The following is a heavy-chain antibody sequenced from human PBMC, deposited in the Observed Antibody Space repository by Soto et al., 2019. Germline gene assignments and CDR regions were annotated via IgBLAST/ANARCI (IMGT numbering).Heavy chain of an antibody. CDR2: ISGSGATT. CDR1: GFIFSNYA. D-gene: IGHD1-1*01. CDR3: TKGGIPRRYNIPKVDFDY. V-gene: IGHV3-23*01. Sequence: GGSLRLSCAASGFIFSNYAMSWVRQAPGRGLEWVSAISGSGATTYYPDSVKGRFTISRDNSKNTLYLQMNNLRADDTAVYYCTKGGIPRRYNIPKVDFDYWGQGSLVTVSS. J-gene: IGHJ4*02.